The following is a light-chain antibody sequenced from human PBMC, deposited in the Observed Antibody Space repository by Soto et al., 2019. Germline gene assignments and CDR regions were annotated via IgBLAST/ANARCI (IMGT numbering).Light chain of an antibody. CDR2: GAS. CDR1: QSVGSN. V-gene: IGKV3-15*01. J-gene: IGKJ1*01. Sequence: EIVMTQSPATLSVSPGERATLSCRASQSVGSNLAWYQQKPGQAPRLLIYGASTRATDIPARFSGSGSGTEFTRTISSLQSEDFAVYYCQHYHNLPASGTFGQGTKVEIK. CDR3: QHYHNLPASGT.